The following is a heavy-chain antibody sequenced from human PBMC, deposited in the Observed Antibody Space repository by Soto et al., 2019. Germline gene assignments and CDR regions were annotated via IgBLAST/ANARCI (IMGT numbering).Heavy chain of an antibody. CDR2: INPSGGST. V-gene: IGHV1-46*01. CDR3: ARDRYDILTGYYTWLH. J-gene: IGHJ4*02. Sequence: GAVKVSCKASGYTFTRYSIHWVRQAPGQGREWMGLINPSGGSTSYAQKFQGRVTMTRDTSTSTVYMELSSLRSEDTAVYYCARDRYDILTGYYTWLHWGQGTLVTVSS. CDR1: GYTFTRYS. D-gene: IGHD3-9*01.